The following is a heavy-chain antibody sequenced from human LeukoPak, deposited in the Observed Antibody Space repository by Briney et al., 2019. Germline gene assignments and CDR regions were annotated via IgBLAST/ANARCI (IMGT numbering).Heavy chain of an antibody. Sequence: GGSLRLSYAASGFTFSSYAMSWVRQAPGKGLEWVSAISGSGGSTYYADSVKGRFTISRDNSKNTLYLQMNSLRAEDTAVYYCATRKRGISDAFDIWGQGTMVTVSS. D-gene: IGHD2-15*01. CDR1: GFTFSSYA. V-gene: IGHV3-23*01. CDR2: ISGSGGST. J-gene: IGHJ3*02. CDR3: ATRKRGISDAFDI.